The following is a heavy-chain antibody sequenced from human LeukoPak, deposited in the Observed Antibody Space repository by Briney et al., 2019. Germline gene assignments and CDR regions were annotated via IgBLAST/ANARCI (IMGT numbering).Heavy chain of an antibody. J-gene: IGHJ3*02. D-gene: IGHD5/OR15-5a*01. CDR2: IGIRDDT. Sequence: GGSLRPSCAASGFTFIDYDMHWVRQVIGKGLEWVSAIGIRDDTHYPDSVKGRFTISRENAKNSLYLQMNTLRDGDTAMYYCIRGGIRVSGIDAFDIWGQGTMVTVSS. V-gene: IGHV3-13*01. CDR3: IRGGIRVSGIDAFDI. CDR1: GFTFIDYD.